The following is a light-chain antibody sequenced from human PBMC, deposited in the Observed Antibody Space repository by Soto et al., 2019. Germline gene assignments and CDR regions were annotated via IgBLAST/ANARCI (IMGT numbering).Light chain of an antibody. Sequence: EIVMTQSPATLSVSPGERATLSCRASQSVNRNLAWYQQKPGQAPRLLISAASTRATGIPARFSGSGSETEFTLTISSLQSEDFAVYYCQQYNNWWTFGQGTKLEMK. J-gene: IGKJ1*01. CDR3: QQYNNWWT. V-gene: IGKV3-15*01. CDR1: QSVNRN. CDR2: AAS.